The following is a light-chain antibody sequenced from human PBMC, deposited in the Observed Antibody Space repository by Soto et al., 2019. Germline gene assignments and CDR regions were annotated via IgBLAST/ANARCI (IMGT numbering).Light chain of an antibody. CDR3: CSYAGSTTYV. CDR2: EDT. J-gene: IGLJ1*01. V-gene: IGLV2-23*01. CDR1: SSDVGSYNL. Sequence: QSALTQPASVSGSPGQSITISCTGTSSDVGSYNLVSWYQQHPGKAPKLMIYEDTKRPSGVSNRFSGSKSGNTASLTSSGLQAEDEADYYCCSYAGSTTYVFGTGTKLTVL.